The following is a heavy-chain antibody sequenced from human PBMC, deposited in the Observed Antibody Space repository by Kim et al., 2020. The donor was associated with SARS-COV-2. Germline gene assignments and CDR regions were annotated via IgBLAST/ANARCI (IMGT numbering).Heavy chain of an antibody. D-gene: IGHD3-10*01. V-gene: IGHV3-21*01. CDR3: ARFPALWFGEYRDY. CDR2: ISSSSSYI. CDR1: GFTFSSYS. J-gene: IGHJ4*02. Sequence: GGSLRLSCAASGFTFSSYSMNWVRQAPGKGLEWVSSISSSSSYIYYADSVKGRFTISRDNAKNSLYLQMNSLRAEDTAVYYCARFPALWFGEYRDYWGQGTLVTVSS.